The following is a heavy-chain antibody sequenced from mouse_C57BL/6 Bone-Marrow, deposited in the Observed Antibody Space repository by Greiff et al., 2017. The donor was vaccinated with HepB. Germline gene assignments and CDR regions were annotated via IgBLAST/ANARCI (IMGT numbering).Heavy chain of an antibody. CDR2: ISGGGGNT. Sequence: EVHLVESGGGLVKPGGSLKLSCAASGFTFSSYTVSWVRQTPEKRLEWVATISGGGGNTYYPDSVKGRFTISRDNAKKTLYLQMSSLRSEDTALYYCARVPSSYDWYFDVWGTGTTVTVSS. J-gene: IGHJ1*03. V-gene: IGHV5-9*01. D-gene: IGHD1-1*01. CDR1: GFTFSSYT. CDR3: ARVPSSYDWYFDV.